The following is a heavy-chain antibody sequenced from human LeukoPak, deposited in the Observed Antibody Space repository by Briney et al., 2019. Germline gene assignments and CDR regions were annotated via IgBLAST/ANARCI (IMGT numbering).Heavy chain of an antibody. CDR1: GGTFSSYA. CDR2: IIPMFGIA. Sequence: SVKVSCKASGGTFSSYAISWVRQAPGQGLEWMGGIIPMFGIANYAQKFQGRVTITADESTSTAYMELSSRRSEDAAVYYCARDRPYTGGWRGFDYWGQGTLVTVSS. D-gene: IGHD6-19*01. CDR3: ARDRPYTGGWRGFDY. V-gene: IGHV1-69*13. J-gene: IGHJ4*02.